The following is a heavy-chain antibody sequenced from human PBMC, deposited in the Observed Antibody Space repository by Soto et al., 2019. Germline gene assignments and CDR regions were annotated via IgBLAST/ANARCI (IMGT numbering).Heavy chain of an antibody. D-gene: IGHD6-13*01. CDR2: ISGSGGSK. V-gene: IGHV3-23*01. CDR1: GFTFSNYA. CDR3: AKDQGSSWYEIDY. Sequence: SLRLSCAASGFTFSNYAVTWVRQAPGKGLEWVSTISGSGGSKYYADSVKGRFTISRDNSKNTLYLQMNSLRAEDTAVYYCAKDQGSSWYEIDYWGQGTLVTVSS. J-gene: IGHJ4*02.